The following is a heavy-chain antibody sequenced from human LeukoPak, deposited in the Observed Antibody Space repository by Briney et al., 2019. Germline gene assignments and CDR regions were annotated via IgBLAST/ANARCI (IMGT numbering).Heavy chain of an antibody. Sequence: SETLSLTCTVSGYSISSGYYWGWIRQPPGKGLEWIGSIYHSGSTYYNPSLKSRVTISVDTSKNQFSLKLSSVTAADTAVYYCARHLVVVAATDAFDIWGQGTMVTVSS. CDR3: ARHLVVVAATDAFDI. D-gene: IGHD2-15*01. CDR1: GYSISSGYY. J-gene: IGHJ3*02. V-gene: IGHV4-38-2*02. CDR2: IYHSGST.